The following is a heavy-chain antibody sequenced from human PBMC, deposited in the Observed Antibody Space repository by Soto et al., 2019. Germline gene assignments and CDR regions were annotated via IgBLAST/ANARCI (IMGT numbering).Heavy chain of an antibody. V-gene: IGHV5-51*01. CDR1: GYSFTSYG. CDR2: IYPGDSDT. J-gene: IGHJ5*02. D-gene: IGHD5-12*01. CDR3: ARYLVATIVPDLNWFDP. Sequence: GESLKISCRGSGYSFTSYGIGWVRQMPGKGLEWMGIIYPGDSDTRYSPSFQGQVTISADKSISTAYLQWSSLKASDTAMYYCARYLVATIVPDLNWFDPWGQGTLVTVSS.